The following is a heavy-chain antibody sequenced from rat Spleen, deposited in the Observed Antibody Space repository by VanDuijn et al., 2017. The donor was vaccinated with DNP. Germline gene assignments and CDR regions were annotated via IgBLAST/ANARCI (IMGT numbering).Heavy chain of an antibody. Sequence: EVQLVESGGDLVQPGRSLKLSCVASGFTFNYYWMTWVRQAPGRGLEWIASISYDGGSTYYRDSVKGRFTISRDSSKSTLYLQMDSLRSEDTATYYCTTDFERGYWGQGVTVTVSS. CDR1: GFTFNYYW. D-gene: IGHD1-11*01. CDR2: ISYDGGST. V-gene: IGHV5-31*01. J-gene: IGHJ2*01. CDR3: TTDFERGY.